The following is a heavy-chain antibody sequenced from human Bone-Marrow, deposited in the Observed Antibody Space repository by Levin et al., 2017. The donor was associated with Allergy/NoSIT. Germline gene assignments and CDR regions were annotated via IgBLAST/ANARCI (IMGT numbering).Heavy chain of an antibody. CDR1: PGTFSTYG. V-gene: IGHV1-18*01. CDR2: ISAFNGNT. J-gene: IGHJ4*02. Sequence: ASVKVSCKVSPGTFSTYGISWVRQGPGQGLEWMGWISAFNGNTQYAQNLQGRVSMTIDKSTNTAHMQLRSLRSDDTAVYYCATDSGLDYWGQGTLVTVSS. D-gene: IGHD3/OR15-3a*01. CDR3: ATDSGLDY.